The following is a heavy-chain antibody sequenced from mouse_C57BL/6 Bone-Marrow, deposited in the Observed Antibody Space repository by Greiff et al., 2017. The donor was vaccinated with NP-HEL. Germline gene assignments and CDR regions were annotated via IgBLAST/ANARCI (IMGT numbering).Heavy chain of an antibody. CDR2: IRLKSDNYAT. J-gene: IGHJ4*01. CDR1: GFTFSNYW. V-gene: IGHV6-3*01. D-gene: IGHD1-1*01. CDR3: TGPHYYGSSSYAMDY. Sequence: EVKLVESGGGLVQPGGSMKLSCVASGFTFSNYWMNWVRQSPEKGLEWVAQIRLKSDNYATHYAESVKGRFTISRDESKSSDYLQMNNLMAEDTGIYYCTGPHYYGSSSYAMDYWGQGTSVTVSS.